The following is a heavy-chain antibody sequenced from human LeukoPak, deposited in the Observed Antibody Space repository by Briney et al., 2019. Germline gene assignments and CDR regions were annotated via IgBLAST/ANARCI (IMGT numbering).Heavy chain of an antibody. J-gene: IGHJ4*02. D-gene: IGHD6-19*01. CDR3: AKPQAVTGPHDDFDY. CDR2: ISYDGSNK. Sequence: GGSRRLSCAASGFTFSSYGMHWVRQAPGKGLEWVAVISYDGSNKFYADSVKGRFTISRDNSKNTLFLQMNSLGAEDTAVYYCAKPQAVTGPHDDFDYWGQGTLVTVSS. V-gene: IGHV3-30*18. CDR1: GFTFSSYG.